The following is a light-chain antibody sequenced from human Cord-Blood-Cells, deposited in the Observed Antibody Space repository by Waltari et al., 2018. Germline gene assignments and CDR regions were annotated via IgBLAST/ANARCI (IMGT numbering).Light chain of an antibody. V-gene: IGKV1-39*01. CDR1: QSISIY. CDR2: AAS. Sequence: DIQMTQSPSSLSASVGDRVTITCRASQSISIYLNWYQQKPGKAPTLLFYAASSLQWGVPSRFSGSGSVTDFTLTISSLQPEDFATYYCQQSYSTLWTFGQGTKVEIK. J-gene: IGKJ1*01. CDR3: QQSYSTLWT.